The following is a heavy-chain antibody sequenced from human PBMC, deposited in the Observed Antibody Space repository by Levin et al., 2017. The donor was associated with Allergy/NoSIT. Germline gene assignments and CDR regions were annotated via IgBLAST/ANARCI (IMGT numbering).Heavy chain of an antibody. CDR2: ISSSSSYI. Sequence: GGSLRLSCAASGFTFSSYSMNWVRQAPGKGLEWVSSISSSSSYIYYADSVKGRFTISRDNAKNSLYLQMNSLRAEDTAVYYWARDAFGSVVAGTDPSYWFDPWGQGTLVTVSS. V-gene: IGHV3-21*01. D-gene: IGHD6-19*01. CDR1: GFTFSSYS. J-gene: IGHJ5*02. CDR3: ARDAFGSVVAGTDPSYWFDP.